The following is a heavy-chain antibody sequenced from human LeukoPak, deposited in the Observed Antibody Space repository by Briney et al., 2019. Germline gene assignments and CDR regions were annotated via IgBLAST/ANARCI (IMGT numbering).Heavy chain of an antibody. J-gene: IGHJ4*02. CDR2: ISSSSSYI. V-gene: IGHV3-21*01. CDR1: GFTFSSYS. Sequence: GGSLRLSCAASGFTFSSYSMNWVRQAPGKGLEWVSSISSSSSYIYYADSVKGRFTISRDNAKNSLYLQMNSLRAEDTAVYYCARDSVWGSYRSPNFDYWGQGTLVTVSS. CDR3: ARDSVWGSYRSPNFDY. D-gene: IGHD3-16*02.